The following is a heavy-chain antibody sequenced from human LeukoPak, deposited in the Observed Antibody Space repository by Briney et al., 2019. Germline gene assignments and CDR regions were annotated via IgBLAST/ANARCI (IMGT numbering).Heavy chain of an antibody. V-gene: IGHV1-8*01. Sequence: ASVKVSCKASGYTFTSYDLNWVRQATGQGLEWMGWMNPNSGNTGYAQKFQGRVTMTRNPSISTAYMELSSLRSVDTAVYFCARGQVASYYDSSGYLSNIWGEGTMVTASP. CDR2: MNPNSGNT. CDR1: GYTFTSYD. CDR3: ARGQVASYYDSSGYLSNI. D-gene: IGHD3-22*01. J-gene: IGHJ3*02.